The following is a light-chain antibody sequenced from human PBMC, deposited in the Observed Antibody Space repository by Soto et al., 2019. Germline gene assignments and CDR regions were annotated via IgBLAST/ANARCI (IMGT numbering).Light chain of an antibody. CDR1: QGINNY. V-gene: IGKV1-27*01. Sequence: DIQMTQSPSSLSASVGDRVTITCRASQGINNYLAWYQQKVGEVPKLLIYAASTLHSGVPSRFSGSGSGTDFTLTITSLQPEDVATYYCQKYDIALSFGHGTKVEIK. CDR2: AAS. CDR3: QKYDIALS. J-gene: IGKJ1*01.